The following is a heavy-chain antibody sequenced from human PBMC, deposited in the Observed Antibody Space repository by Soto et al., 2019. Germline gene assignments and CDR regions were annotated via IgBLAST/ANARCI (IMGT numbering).Heavy chain of an antibody. CDR3: ANGPWAGGY. Sequence: EVQLLESGGGLVQPGGSLRLSCAGSGFTFSSYTMNWVRQAPGRGLEWVSSISGNSGSTYYADSVKGRFTISRDNSKNTLYLQMNSLRAEDTAVFYCANGPWAGGYWGQGTLVIVSS. D-gene: IGHD3-16*01. J-gene: IGHJ4*02. CDR1: GFTFSSYT. V-gene: IGHV3-23*01. CDR2: ISGNSGST.